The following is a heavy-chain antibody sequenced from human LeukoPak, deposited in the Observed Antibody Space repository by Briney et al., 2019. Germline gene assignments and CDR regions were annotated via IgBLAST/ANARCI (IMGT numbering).Heavy chain of an antibody. CDR2: ISWNSGSI. CDR1: GFTFDDYA. D-gene: IGHD3-22*01. J-gene: IGHJ4*02. V-gene: IGHV3-9*03. CDR3: AKVYYYDSSGYLDY. Sequence: PGGSLRLSCAASGFTFDDYAMHWVRQAPGKGLEWVSGISWNSGSIGYADSVKGRFTISRDNAKNSLYLQMNSLRAEDMALYYCAKVYYYDSSGYLDYWGQGTLVTVSS.